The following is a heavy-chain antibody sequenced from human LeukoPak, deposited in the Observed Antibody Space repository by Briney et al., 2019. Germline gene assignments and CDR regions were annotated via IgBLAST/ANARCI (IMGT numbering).Heavy chain of an antibody. CDR2: IKSKDSGGTI. J-gene: IGHJ4*02. D-gene: IGHD2-21*01. CDR3: AADSPVSMAHSFDY. CDR1: GFTFSNSW. Sequence: PGGSLRLSCAASGFTFSNSWMSWVRQAPGRALEWVGRIKSKDSGGTIDHAAPVKDRFLISRDDSETTLYLQMNGLKTEDTAVYFCAADSPVSMAHSFDYWGQGILVTVSS. V-gene: IGHV3-15*01.